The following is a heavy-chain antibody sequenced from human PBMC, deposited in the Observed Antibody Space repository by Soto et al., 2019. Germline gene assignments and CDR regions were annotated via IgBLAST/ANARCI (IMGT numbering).Heavy chain of an antibody. D-gene: IGHD3-16*02. CDR3: ARGPTVWGSYRSLDY. Sequence: SETLSLTCTVSGGSISSGDYYWSWIRQPPGKGLEWIGYIYYSGSTYYNPSLKSRVTISVDTSKNQFSLKLSSVTAADTAVYYCARGPTVWGSYRSLDYWGQGTLVTASS. J-gene: IGHJ4*02. V-gene: IGHV4-30-4*01. CDR1: GGSISSGDYY. CDR2: IYYSGST.